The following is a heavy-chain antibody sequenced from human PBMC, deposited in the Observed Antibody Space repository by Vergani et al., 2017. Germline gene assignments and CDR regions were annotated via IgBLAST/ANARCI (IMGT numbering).Heavy chain of an antibody. D-gene: IGHD2-21*01. Sequence: EVQLVESGGGIVKPGGSLRLSCVASGFSFRNAWMNWVRRTPGKGLEWVGRIKSTFDRGTTDYAAAVKGRFTISIDDSKNTLLLQMNGLKSEDIGVYYGTTDPRYCGDGSCYRLRDHHYYGMDVWGQGTTVTVSS. CDR2: IKSTFDRGTT. J-gene: IGHJ6*02. V-gene: IGHV3-15*07. CDR1: GFSFRNAW. CDR3: TTDPRYCGDGSCYRLRDHHYYGMDV.